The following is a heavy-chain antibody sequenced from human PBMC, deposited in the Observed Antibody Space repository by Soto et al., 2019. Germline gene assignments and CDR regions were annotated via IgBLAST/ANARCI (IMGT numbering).Heavy chain of an antibody. J-gene: IGHJ6*02. D-gene: IGHD1-7*01. CDR2: IWYDGSNK. Sequence: QVQLVESGGGVVQPGRSLRLSCAASGFTFSSYGMHWVRQAPGKGLEWVAVIWYDGSNKYYADSVKGRFTISRDNSKNTLYLQMNSLRAEDTAVYYCARSDLELPLYYYGMDVWGQGTTVTVSS. V-gene: IGHV3-33*01. CDR1: GFTFSSYG. CDR3: ARSDLELPLYYYGMDV.